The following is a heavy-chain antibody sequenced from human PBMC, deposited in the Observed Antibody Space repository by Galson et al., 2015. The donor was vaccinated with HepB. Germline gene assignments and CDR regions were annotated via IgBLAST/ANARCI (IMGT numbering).Heavy chain of an antibody. CDR3: AKDGIAVAGKFDY. CDR2: ISYDGSNK. D-gene: IGHD6-19*01. V-gene: IGHV3-30*18. CDR1: GFTFSSYG. J-gene: IGHJ4*02. Sequence: SLRLSCAASGFTFSSYGMHWVRQAPGKGLEWVAVISYDGSNKYYADSVKGRFTISRDNSKNTLYLQMNSLRAEDTAVYYCAKDGIAVAGKFDYWCQGTLVTVSS.